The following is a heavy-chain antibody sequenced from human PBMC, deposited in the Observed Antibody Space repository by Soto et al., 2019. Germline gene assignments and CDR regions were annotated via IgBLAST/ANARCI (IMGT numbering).Heavy chain of an antibody. D-gene: IGHD5-12*01. CDR1: GDSVSSNSAA. CDR2: TYYRSKWYN. J-gene: IGHJ4*02. Sequence: PSQTLSLTCAISGDSVSSNSAAWNWVRQSPSRGLEWLGRTYYRSKWYNDYAVSVKSRITINPDTSKNQFSLQLNSVTPEDTAVYYCARGTQGTRDGYNSYHPVIDYWGQGTPVTVSS. CDR3: ARGTQGTRDGYNSYHPVIDY. V-gene: IGHV6-1*01.